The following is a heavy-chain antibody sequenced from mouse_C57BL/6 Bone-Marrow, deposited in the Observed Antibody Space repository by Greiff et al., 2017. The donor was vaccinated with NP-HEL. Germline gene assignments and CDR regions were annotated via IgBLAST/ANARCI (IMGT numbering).Heavy chain of an antibody. Sequence: EVKLVESGGGLVQPGGSLKLSCAASGFTFSDYYMYWVRQTPEKRLEWVAYISNGGGRTYYPDTVKGRFTLSRDNAKNTLYLQMSRLKSEDTAMYYCARRTTVVEGYYAMDYWGQGTSVTVAS. D-gene: IGHD1-1*01. CDR2: ISNGGGRT. CDR1: GFTFSDYY. CDR3: ARRTTVVEGYYAMDY. V-gene: IGHV5-12*01. J-gene: IGHJ4*01.